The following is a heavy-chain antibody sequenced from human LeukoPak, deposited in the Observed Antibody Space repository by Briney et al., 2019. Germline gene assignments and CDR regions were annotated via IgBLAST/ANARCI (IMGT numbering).Heavy chain of an antibody. CDR3: ARHPTGYPNWFDS. J-gene: IGHJ5*01. Sequence: KPSETLSVTCTVSGGSITTIPYNWGWIRQPPGKGLEWIGTISYVGTTYYEPSLKSRVTMSIDTSKNQFSLNVNSATAADTAVYYCARHPTGYPNWFDSWGQGTLVIVSS. CDR2: ISYVGTT. V-gene: IGHV4-39*01. CDR1: GGSITTIPYN. D-gene: IGHD3-9*01.